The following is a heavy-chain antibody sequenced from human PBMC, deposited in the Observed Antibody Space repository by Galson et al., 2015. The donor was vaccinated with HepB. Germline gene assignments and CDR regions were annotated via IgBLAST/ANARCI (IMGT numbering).Heavy chain of an antibody. D-gene: IGHD2-2*02. V-gene: IGHV3-15*01. CDR2: IKRKTDGGTA. Sequence: SLRLSCAAFGFTFTNAWMSWVRQAPGKGLEWVGRIKRKTDGGTADYAAPVKGRFTISRDDLKDTLYLQINSLKTEDTAVYYCTTEVPAVINNRFDPWGQGTLVTVSS. CDR1: GFTFTNAW. J-gene: IGHJ5*02. CDR3: TTEVPAVINNRFDP.